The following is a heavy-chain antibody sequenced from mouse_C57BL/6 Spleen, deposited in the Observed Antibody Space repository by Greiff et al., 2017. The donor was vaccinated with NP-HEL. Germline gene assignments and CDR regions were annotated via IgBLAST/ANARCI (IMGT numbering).Heavy chain of an antibody. D-gene: IGHD1-1*01. CDR3: ARDSYYYGSSLYYFDY. V-gene: IGHV5-4*01. CDR1: GFTFSSYA. Sequence: EVQVVESGGGLVKPGGSLKLSCAASGFTFSSYAMSWVRQTPEKRLEWVATISDGGSYTYYPDNVKGRFTISRDNAKNNLYLQMSHLKSEDTAMYYCARDSYYYGSSLYYFDYWGQGTTLTVSS. J-gene: IGHJ2*01. CDR2: ISDGGSYT.